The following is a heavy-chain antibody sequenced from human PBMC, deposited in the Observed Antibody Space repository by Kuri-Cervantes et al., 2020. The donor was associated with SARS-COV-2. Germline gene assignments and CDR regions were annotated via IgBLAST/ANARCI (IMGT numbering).Heavy chain of an antibody. J-gene: IGHJ4*02. CDR3: VKGSAASRPYYFDP. D-gene: IGHD3-10*01. CDR1: GFTFSSYA. Sequence: GESLKISCAASGFTFSSYAMSWVRRAPGKGLEWVSAINDDGGSTYHADSVKGRFTISRDNSKTTLFLQMNSLRAEDTAVYHCVKGSAASRPYYFDPWGQGTLVTVSS. V-gene: IGHV3-23*01. CDR2: INDDGGST.